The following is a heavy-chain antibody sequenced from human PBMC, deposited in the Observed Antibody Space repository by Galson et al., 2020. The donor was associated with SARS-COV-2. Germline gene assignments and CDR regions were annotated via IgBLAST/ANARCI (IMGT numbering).Heavy chain of an antibody. J-gene: IGHJ4*02. CDR1: GFTFSNYA. Sequence: GGSLRFSCSASGFTFSNYAMHWVRQAPGKGLDYVSVISNNGGSTYYADSVEGRFTISRDNSKNTLYLQMTSLRAEDTAVYYCVKEAHYYDNSGYYFDYWGQGTLVTVSS. D-gene: IGHD3-22*01. CDR2: ISNNGGST. V-gene: IGHV3-64D*06. CDR3: VKEAHYYDNSGYYFDY.